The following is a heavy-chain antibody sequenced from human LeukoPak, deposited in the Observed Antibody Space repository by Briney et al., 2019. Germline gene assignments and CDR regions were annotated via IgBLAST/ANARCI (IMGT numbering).Heavy chain of an antibody. V-gene: IGHV1-18*01. D-gene: IGHD6-6*01. CDR3: ARDRDYSSSTQDFDS. Sequence: ASVKVSCKASGYIFMNYGISWVRQAPGQGLEWMGWISDNNGNTNYAQKFQGRVTMTTDTSTRTVYMELRSLRSDDTAVYYCARDRDYSSSTQDFDSWGQGSLVSVSS. J-gene: IGHJ4*02. CDR2: ISDNNGNT. CDR1: GYIFMNYG.